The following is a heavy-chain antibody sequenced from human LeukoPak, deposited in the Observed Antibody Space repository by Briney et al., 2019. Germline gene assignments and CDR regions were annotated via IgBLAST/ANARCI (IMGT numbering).Heavy chain of an antibody. D-gene: IGHD6-13*01. Sequence: GGSLRLSCAASGFTFSSYAMSWVRLAPGKGLEWVSAISNDGSRTYYADSVKGRFTISRDNSKNTLYLQMSSLRAEDTAVYYCARDEAAGLDYWGQGTLVTVSS. J-gene: IGHJ4*02. CDR1: GFTFSSYA. CDR2: ISNDGSRT. CDR3: ARDEAAGLDY. V-gene: IGHV3-23*01.